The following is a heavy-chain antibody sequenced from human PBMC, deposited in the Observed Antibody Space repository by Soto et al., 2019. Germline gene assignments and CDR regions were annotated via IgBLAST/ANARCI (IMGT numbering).Heavy chain of an antibody. J-gene: IGHJ4*02. V-gene: IGHV4-39*01. CDR3: ARYLSTRVVAAPFDY. Sequence: QLQLQESGPGLVKPSETLSLTCTVSGGSISSSSYYWVWIRQPPGKGLEWIGSIYYSGTTYNNPSLKSRVTMSVDTSKNQFSLRLSSVTAADTAVYYCARYLSTRVVAAPFDYWGQGTLVTVSS. D-gene: IGHD2-15*01. CDR1: GGSISSSSYY. CDR2: IYYSGTT.